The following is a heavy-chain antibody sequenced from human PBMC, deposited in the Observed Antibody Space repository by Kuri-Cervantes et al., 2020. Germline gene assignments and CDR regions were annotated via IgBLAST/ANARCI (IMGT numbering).Heavy chain of an antibody. D-gene: IGHD3-9*01. CDR3: ARVPYPIVLRYFIPASYYMDV. Sequence: SETLSLTCAVYGGSFSGYYWSWIRQPPGKGLEWIGEINHSGSTNYNPSLKSRVTISVDTSKDQFSLKLSSVTAADTAVYYCARVPYPIVLRYFIPASYYMDVWGKGTTVTVSS. CDR2: INHSGST. V-gene: IGHV4-34*01. CDR1: GGSFSGYY. J-gene: IGHJ6*03.